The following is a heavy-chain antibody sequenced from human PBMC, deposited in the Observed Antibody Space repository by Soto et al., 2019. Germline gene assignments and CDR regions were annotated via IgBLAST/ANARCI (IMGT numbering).Heavy chain of an antibody. D-gene: IGHD2-8*01. CDR2: VNGDGSST. CDR3: ARVMANLPWYFDY. Sequence: GGSLRLSCAASGYTFSSYWMHWVRQAPGKGLVWVSRVNGDGSSTSYADPVKGRFTISRDNAKNTVHLQMDSLRAEDTAVYYCARVMANLPWYFDYWRQGTLVIVSS. V-gene: IGHV3-74*01. CDR1: GYTFSSYW. J-gene: IGHJ4*02.